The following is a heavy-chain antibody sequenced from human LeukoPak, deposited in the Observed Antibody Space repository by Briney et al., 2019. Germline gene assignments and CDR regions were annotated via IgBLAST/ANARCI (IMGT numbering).Heavy chain of an antibody. CDR3: ARDTGYYDSSGSLTD. CDR1: GASIGSGSYY. Sequence: SETLSLTCTVSGASIGSGSYYWSWIRQPPGKGLEWIGYIYYSGSTNYNPSLKSRVTISVDTSKNQFSLKLSSVTAADTAVYYCARDTGYYDSSGSLTDWGQGTLVTVSS. CDR2: IYYSGST. V-gene: IGHV4-61*01. D-gene: IGHD3-22*01. J-gene: IGHJ4*02.